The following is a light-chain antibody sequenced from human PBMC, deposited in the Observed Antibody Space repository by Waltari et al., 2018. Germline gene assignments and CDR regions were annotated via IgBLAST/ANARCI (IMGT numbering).Light chain of an antibody. CDR1: ESVGKY. V-gene: IGKV3-20*01. CDR2: HAS. J-gene: IGKJ1*01. Sequence: EIVLTQSPGTLSLSPGERATLSCRASESVGKYLAWYQQSPGQAPRLVMFHASNRATGIPDRFSGRGSGTDFSLTISRLEPEDFAVYYCQKYNRLPATFGQGTKVEIK. CDR3: QKYNRLPAT.